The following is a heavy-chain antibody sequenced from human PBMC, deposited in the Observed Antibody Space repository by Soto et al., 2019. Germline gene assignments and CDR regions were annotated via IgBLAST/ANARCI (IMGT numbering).Heavy chain of an antibody. J-gene: IGHJ6*02. CDR1: GFTFSDYY. V-gene: IGHV3-11*01. D-gene: IGHD1-26*01. Sequence: PGGSLRLSCAAFGFTFSDYYMSWIRQAPGKGLEWVSYISSSGSTIYYADSVKGRFTISRDNAKNSLYLQMNSLRAEDTAVYYCARDGGWELPPDYYYYGMDVWGQETTVTVSS. CDR2: ISSSGSTI. CDR3: ARDGGWELPPDYYYYGMDV.